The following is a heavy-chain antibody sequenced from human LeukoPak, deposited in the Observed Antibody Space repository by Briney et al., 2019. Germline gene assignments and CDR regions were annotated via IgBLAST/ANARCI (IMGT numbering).Heavy chain of an antibody. J-gene: IGHJ6*02. Sequence: GRSLRLSCAASGFIFSNYGMHWVRQAPGKGLEWVAVISHDDTGEWYADSVQGRFTISRDNAKNSLYLQMNSLRAEDTAVYYCARPIAAANYYYYYGMDVWGQGTTVTVSS. CDR3: ARPIAAANYYYYYGMDV. D-gene: IGHD6-13*01. CDR1: GFIFSNYG. V-gene: IGHV3-30*03. CDR2: ISHDDTGE.